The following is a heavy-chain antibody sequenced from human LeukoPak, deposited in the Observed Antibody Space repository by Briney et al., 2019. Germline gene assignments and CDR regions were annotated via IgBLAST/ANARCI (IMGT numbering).Heavy chain of an antibody. V-gene: IGHV3-7*01. D-gene: IGHD6-13*01. CDR1: GFTFSSFW. CDR2: IKEDGSEK. Sequence: GGSLRLSCAASGFTFSSFWMSWVRQAPGKGLEWVANIKEDGSEKYYVDSVKGRFTISRDNAKNSLYLQVNSLRAEDTAVYCCARVYRGSSSWYYFDYWGQGTLVTVSS. J-gene: IGHJ4*02. CDR3: ARVYRGSSSWYYFDY.